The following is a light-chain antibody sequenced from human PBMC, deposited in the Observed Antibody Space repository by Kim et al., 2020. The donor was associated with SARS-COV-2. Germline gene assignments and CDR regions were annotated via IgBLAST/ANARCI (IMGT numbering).Light chain of an antibody. CDR3: QQYNNWPGT. Sequence: EIVMTQSPATLSVSPGERATLSCTASQTVGTNLAWYQQKPGQAPRLLIYDASTRATGIRSRFSGSGSGAEFTLTISSLQSEDFAVYYCQQYNNWPGTFGQGTKVDIK. CDR2: DAS. V-gene: IGKV3-15*01. CDR1: QTVGTN. J-gene: IGKJ1*01.